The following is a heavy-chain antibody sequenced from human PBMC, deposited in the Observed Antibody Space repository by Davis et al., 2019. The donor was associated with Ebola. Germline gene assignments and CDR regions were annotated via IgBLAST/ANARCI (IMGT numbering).Heavy chain of an antibody. V-gene: IGHV1-24*01. Sequence: ASVKVSCKVSEYTLAELSIHWVRQVPGKGLEWMGSFDPEHGGAIYSQKFQGRVTMIDDTSTDTAYMELSRLRSDDTAVYYCARGGYCSGGSCYYFDYWGQGTLVTVSS. J-gene: IGHJ4*02. CDR3: ARGGYCSGGSCYYFDY. CDR2: FDPEHGGA. CDR1: EYTLAELS. D-gene: IGHD2-15*01.